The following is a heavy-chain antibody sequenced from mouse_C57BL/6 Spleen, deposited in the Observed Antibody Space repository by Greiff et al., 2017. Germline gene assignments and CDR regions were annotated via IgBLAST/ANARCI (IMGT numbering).Heavy chain of an antibody. J-gene: IGHJ4*01. Sequence: QVQLKESGAELARPGASVKLSCKASGYTFTSYGISWVKQRTGQGLEWIGEIYPRSGNTYYNEKFKGKATLTADKSSSTAYMELRSLTSEDSAVYFCARLPDYAMGYWGQGASVTVSS. V-gene: IGHV1-81*01. CDR3: ARLPDYAMGY. CDR2: IYPRSGNT. CDR1: GYTFTSYG.